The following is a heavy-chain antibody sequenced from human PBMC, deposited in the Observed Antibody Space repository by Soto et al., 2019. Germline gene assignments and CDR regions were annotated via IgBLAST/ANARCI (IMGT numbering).Heavy chain of an antibody. J-gene: IGHJ1*01. CDR1: GFTFSSYG. Sequence: QVQLVESGGGVVQPRRSLRLSCAASGFTFSSYGMHWVRQAPGKGLEWVAVIWYDGSNKYYADSVKGRFTISRDNSKNTLYLQMNSLRAEDTAVYYCARKYCSGGSCYSDPFQHWGQGTLVTVSS. V-gene: IGHV3-33*01. CDR2: IWYDGSNK. D-gene: IGHD2-15*01. CDR3: ARKYCSGGSCYSDPFQH.